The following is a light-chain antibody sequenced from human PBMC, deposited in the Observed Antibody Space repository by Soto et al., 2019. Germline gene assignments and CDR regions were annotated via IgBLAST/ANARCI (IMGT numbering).Light chain of an antibody. V-gene: IGKV3-15*01. J-gene: IGKJ2*01. CDR2: GAS. CDR3: QQYNNWPPYT. Sequence: EIVMTQSPATLSVSPGERATLSCRASQSVSSNLAWNQQKPGQAPRLLIYGASTRATGIPARFSGSGSGTEFTLPISSLQSEDFAVYYCQQYNNWPPYTFGQGTKLEIK. CDR1: QSVSSN.